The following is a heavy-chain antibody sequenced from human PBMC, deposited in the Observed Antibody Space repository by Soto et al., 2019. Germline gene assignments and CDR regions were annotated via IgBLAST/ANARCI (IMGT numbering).Heavy chain of an antibody. J-gene: IGHJ5*02. CDR1: GFTFTNYV. Sequence: WGSLRLSCAASGFTFTNYVMTWVRQAPGKGLEWVSSITGDGYTTFYADSVKGRFTISRDNPKNTLFLQLNSLRAEDTAIYYCAKGSSRDGYSWGQGTLVTVSS. CDR3: AKGSSRDGYS. V-gene: IGHV3-23*01. CDR2: ITGDGYTT. D-gene: IGHD2-21*01.